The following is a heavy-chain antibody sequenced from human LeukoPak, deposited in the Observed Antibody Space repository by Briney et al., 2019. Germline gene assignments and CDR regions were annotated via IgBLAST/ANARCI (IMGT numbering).Heavy chain of an antibody. D-gene: IGHD2-2*01. CDR1: GGSISSSNYY. V-gene: IGHV4-39*01. J-gene: IGHJ4*02. CDR2: IYYSGST. Sequence: SETLSLTCTVSGGSISSSNYYWGWIRQPPGKGLEWIGGIYYSGSTYYNPSLKSRVTISVDTSKNQFSLKVSSVTAADTAVYYCARAGYCSSTSCHYYFDYWGQGTLVTVSS. CDR3: ARAGYCSSTSCHYYFDY.